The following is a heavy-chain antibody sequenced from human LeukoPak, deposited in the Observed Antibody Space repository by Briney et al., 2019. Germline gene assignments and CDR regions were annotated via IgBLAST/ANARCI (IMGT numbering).Heavy chain of an antibody. CDR3: ARGSHPNQPYYDSSPYDARTPPPGHLTSYYFDS. D-gene: IGHD3-22*01. Sequence: SEALSLTCSVSGASIDTNNYYWGWIRQPPGKGLEWIGEINHSGSTNYNPSLKSRVTISVDTSKNQFSLKLGSVTAADTAVYYCARGSHPNQPYYDSSPYDARTPPPGHLTSYYFDSWGQGILVTVSS. CDR1: GASIDTNNYY. J-gene: IGHJ4*02. V-gene: IGHV4-39*07. CDR2: INHSGST.